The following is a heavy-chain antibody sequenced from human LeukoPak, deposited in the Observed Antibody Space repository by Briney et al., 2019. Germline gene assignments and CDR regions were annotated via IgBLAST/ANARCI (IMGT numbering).Heavy chain of an antibody. Sequence: ASVKVSCKASGYTFTRYTINWVRQAPGQGLEWMGWISAYNGNTNYAQKLQGRVTMTTDTSTSTAYMELRSLRSDDTAVYYCARGGSGWYGHYFDYWGQGTLVTVSS. CDR3: ARGGSGWYGHYFDY. CDR2: ISAYNGNT. V-gene: IGHV1-18*01. D-gene: IGHD6-19*01. J-gene: IGHJ4*02. CDR1: GYTFTRYT.